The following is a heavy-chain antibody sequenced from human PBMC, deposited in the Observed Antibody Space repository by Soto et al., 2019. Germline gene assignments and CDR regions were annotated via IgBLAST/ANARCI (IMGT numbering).Heavy chain of an antibody. CDR1: GGSISSGDYY. J-gene: IGHJ6*02. D-gene: IGHD3-10*01. CDR3: AREENYYGSGATYGMDV. CDR2: IYYSGST. Sequence: PSETLSLTCTVSGGSISSGDYYWSWIRQPPGKGLEWIGYIYYSGSTYYNPSLKSRVTISVDTSKNQFSLKLSSVTAADTAVYYCAREENYYGSGATYGMDVWGQGTTVTVSS. V-gene: IGHV4-30-4*01.